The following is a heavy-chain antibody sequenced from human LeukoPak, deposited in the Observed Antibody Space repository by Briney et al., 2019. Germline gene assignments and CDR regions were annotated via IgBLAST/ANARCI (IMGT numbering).Heavy chain of an antibody. J-gene: IGHJ4*02. V-gene: IGHV3-74*01. Sequence: GGSLRLSCAASGFTFSSYWMHWVRQAPGKGLVWVSRINSDGSSTSYADSVKGRFTISRDNAKNTLYLQMNSLRAEDTAVYYCARYLWSLNKGDPFDYWGQGTLVTVSS. CDR2: INSDGSST. CDR1: GFTFSSYW. D-gene: IGHD3-3*01. CDR3: ARYLWSLNKGDPFDY.